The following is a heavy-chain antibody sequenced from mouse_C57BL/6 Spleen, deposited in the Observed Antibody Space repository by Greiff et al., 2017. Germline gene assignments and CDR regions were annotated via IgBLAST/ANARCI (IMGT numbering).Heavy chain of an antibody. CDR3: TYGYFAWFAY. Sequence: VQLKESGAELVRPGASVKLSCTASGFNIKDAYMHWVKQRPEQGLEWIGWIDPENGDTEYASKFQGKATITADTSSNTAYLQLSSLSSEDTAVYYCTYGYFAWFAYWGQGTLVTVSA. J-gene: IGHJ3*01. CDR1: GFNIKDAY. CDR2: IDPENGDT. D-gene: IGHD2-2*01. V-gene: IGHV14-4*01.